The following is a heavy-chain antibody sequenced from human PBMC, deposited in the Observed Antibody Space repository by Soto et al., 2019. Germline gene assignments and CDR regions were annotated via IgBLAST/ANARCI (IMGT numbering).Heavy chain of an antibody. Sequence: QVQLVQSGAEVTRPGASVKVSCKASGYSFISHYIHWVRQAPGQGLEWMGFINPSGGSATLAQKFQCRVTMTRETSTSTVYMELTILRSEDAAVYYCARDYLSSKLSLSYFDFWGQGTLVTVSS. V-gene: IGHV1-46*01. D-gene: IGHD2-2*01. CDR1: GYSFISHY. CDR3: ARDYLSSKLSLSYFDF. J-gene: IGHJ4*02. CDR2: INPSGGSA.